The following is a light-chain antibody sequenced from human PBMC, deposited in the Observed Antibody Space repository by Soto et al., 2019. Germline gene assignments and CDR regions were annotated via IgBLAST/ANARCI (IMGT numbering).Light chain of an antibody. CDR2: GAS. J-gene: IGKJ5*01. Sequence: EIVMTQSPVTLSVSPGARATLSCRASQSVSSNVAWYQQKPGQAPRLVIYGASTRATGIPARFSGSGSGTEFTLTISSLQSEDFAVYYCQQYNSWPQPFGQGTRLEIK. CDR1: QSVSSN. V-gene: IGKV3-15*01. CDR3: QQYNSWPQP.